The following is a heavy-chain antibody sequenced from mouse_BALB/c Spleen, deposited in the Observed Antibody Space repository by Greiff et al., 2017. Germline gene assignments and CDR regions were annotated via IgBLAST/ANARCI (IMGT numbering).Heavy chain of an antibody. CDR3: SGGGYGNFPWFAY. J-gene: IGHJ3*01. CDR2: ISDGGSYN. Sequence: EVHLVESGGGLVKPGGSLKLSCAASGFTFSDYYMYWVRQTPGKRLEWVATISDGGSYNYYPDSVKGRFTISRDNAKNNLYLQMRSLKSEDTAVYYFSGGGYGNFPWFAYWGQGTLVTVSA. CDR1: GFTFSDYY. V-gene: IGHV5-4*02. D-gene: IGHD2-10*02.